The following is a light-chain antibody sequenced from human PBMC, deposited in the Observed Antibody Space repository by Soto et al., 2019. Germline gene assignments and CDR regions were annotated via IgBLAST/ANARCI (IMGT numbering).Light chain of an antibody. CDR3: QQYYGWPKT. CDR1: QSVGSN. V-gene: IGKV3-15*01. J-gene: IGKJ1*01. Sequence: EIVVTQSPATLSVSPGERVTLSCWASQSVGSNLAWYRQKPGQAPRVLIYDASTRATGIPARFSAGGSGTEFTLTIASLQSEDFASYYCQQYYGWPKTFGQGTRVEIK. CDR2: DAS.